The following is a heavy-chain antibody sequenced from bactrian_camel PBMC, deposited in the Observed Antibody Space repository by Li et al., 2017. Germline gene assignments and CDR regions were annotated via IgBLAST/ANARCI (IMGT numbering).Heavy chain of an antibody. CDR3: AADQSSMFFGWLLLRATSYHY. Sequence: HVQLVESGGGSVQAGGSLKLACVASGDIFSNLYMAWFRQAPGKEREGVAAVDTNGFTTYTYAVQGRFTVSRDNGNNTVGLMMNNLNPEDTAMYYCAADQSSMFFGWLLLRATSYHYWGQGTQVTVS. V-gene: IGHV3S53*01. CDR2: VDTNGFT. CDR1: GDIFSNLY. J-gene: IGHJ4*01. D-gene: IGHD2*01.